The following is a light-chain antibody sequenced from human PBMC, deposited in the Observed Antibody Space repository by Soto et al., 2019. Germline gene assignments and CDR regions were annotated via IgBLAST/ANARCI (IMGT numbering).Light chain of an antibody. CDR1: LTVTNNF. CDR2: DAS. Sequence: EIVLTHSPDTLSLSPGERATLSCRASLTVTNNFLAWYQQKAGQAPRLVIYDASTRATGIPDRFSASGSGTDFTLTISSLEPEDFAVYFCQQYASAPLTFGQGTKVEVK. CDR3: QQYASAPLT. V-gene: IGKV3-20*01. J-gene: IGKJ1*01.